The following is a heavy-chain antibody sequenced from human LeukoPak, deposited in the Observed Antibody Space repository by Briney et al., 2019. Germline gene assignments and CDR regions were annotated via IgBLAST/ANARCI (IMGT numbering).Heavy chain of an antibody. CDR2: INPNSGGT. Sequence: ASVKVSCKASGYTFTGYYMHWVRQAPGQGLEWMGWINPNSGGTNYAQKFQGRVTMTRDTSISTAYMELSRLRSDDTAVYYCARDAPYDFWSGYYYYFDYWGQGTLVTVSS. CDR1: GYTFTGYY. D-gene: IGHD3-3*01. V-gene: IGHV1-2*02. J-gene: IGHJ4*02. CDR3: ARDAPYDFWSGYYYYFDY.